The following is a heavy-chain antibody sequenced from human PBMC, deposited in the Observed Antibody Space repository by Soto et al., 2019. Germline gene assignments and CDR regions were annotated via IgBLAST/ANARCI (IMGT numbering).Heavy chain of an antibody. V-gene: IGHV4-61*05. J-gene: IGHJ5*02. D-gene: IGHD3-10*01. CDR1: GGSISSSNYH. CDR2: IYYSGST. Sequence: SETLSLTCTVSGGSISSSNYHWDWIRQPPGKGLEWIGYIYYSGSTNYNPSLKSRVTISVDTSKNQFSLKLSSVTAADTAVYYCARQYYYGSGSYSWGWFDPWGQGTLVTVSS. CDR3: ARQYYYGSGSYSWGWFDP.